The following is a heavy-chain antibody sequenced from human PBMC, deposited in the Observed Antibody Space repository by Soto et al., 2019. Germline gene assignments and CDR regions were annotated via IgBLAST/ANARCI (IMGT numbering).Heavy chain of an antibody. J-gene: IGHJ5*02. CDR2: IIPIFGTA. CDR3: ARVPYDRSGYYYRGNNWFEP. V-gene: IGHV1-69*13. Sequence: SVKVSCKTSGGTFSSYAISWVRQAPGQGLEWMGGIIPIFGTANYAQKFQGRVTITADESTSTAYMELSSLRSEDTAVYYCARVPYDRSGYYYRGNNWFEPWGQGTLVTVAS. D-gene: IGHD3-22*01. CDR1: GGTFSSYA.